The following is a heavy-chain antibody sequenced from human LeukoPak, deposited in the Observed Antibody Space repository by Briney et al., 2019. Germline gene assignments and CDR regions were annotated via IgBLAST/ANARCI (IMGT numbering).Heavy chain of an antibody. CDR3: AKGLSHVGATTSGEVDY. D-gene: IGHD1-26*01. Sequence: GGSLRLSCAASGFTFSSFAMNWVRQAPGKGLEWVSAVSGTGVDTFYADSVKGRFTISRDNSRNTLYLQMNSLRAEDAALYYCAKGLSHVGATTSGEVDYWGQGALVTVSS. V-gene: IGHV3-23*01. J-gene: IGHJ4*02. CDR2: VSGTGVDT. CDR1: GFTFSSFA.